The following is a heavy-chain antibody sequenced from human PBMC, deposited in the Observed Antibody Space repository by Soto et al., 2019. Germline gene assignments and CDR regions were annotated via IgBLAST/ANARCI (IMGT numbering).Heavy chain of an antibody. Sequence: SETLSLTCTVSGGSISSSSYYWGWIRQPPGKGLEWIGSIYYSGSTYYNPSLKSRVTISVDTSKNQFSLKLSSVTAADTAVYYCASSPVSAYYDSSGPAALWYWGQGTLVTAPQ. J-gene: IGHJ4*02. CDR1: GGSISSSSYY. CDR3: ASSPVSAYYDSSGPAALWY. D-gene: IGHD3-22*01. CDR2: IYYSGST. V-gene: IGHV4-39*01.